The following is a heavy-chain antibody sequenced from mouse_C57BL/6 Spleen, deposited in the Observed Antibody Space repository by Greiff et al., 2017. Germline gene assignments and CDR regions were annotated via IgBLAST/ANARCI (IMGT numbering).Heavy chain of an antibody. V-gene: IGHV1-42*01. CDR3: ARRSDGYYWYFDV. J-gene: IGHJ1*03. CDR1: GYSFTGYY. Sequence: EVQRVESGPELVKPGASVKISCKASGYSFTGYYMNWVKQSPEKSLEWIGEINPSTGGTTYNQKFKAKATLTVDKSSSTAYMQLKSLTSEDSAVYYCARRSDGYYWYFDVWGTGTTVTVSS. D-gene: IGHD2-3*01. CDR2: INPSTGGT.